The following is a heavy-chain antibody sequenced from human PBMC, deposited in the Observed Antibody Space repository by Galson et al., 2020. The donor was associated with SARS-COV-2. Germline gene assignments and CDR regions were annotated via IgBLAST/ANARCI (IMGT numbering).Heavy chain of an antibody. J-gene: IGHJ4*02. CDR2: ITGGGDST. V-gene: IGHV3-23*01. CDR1: GFTFSSYA. Sequence: GESLKISCAASGFTFSSYAMNWVRQSPEKGLEWVSVITGGGDSTYYADSVKGRFTISRDNSKNTLFLQMNSLRADDTGVYYCAKGNYITGSWYHFDYWGQGTLVIVSS. D-gene: IGHD3-10*01. CDR3: AKGNYITGSWYHFDY.